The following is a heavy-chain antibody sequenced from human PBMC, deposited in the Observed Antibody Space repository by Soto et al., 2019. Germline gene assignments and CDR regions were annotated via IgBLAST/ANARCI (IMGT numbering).Heavy chain of an antibody. J-gene: IGHJ4*02. CDR2: IYYTGTT. CDR3: ARLGGYFQAFDS. Sequence: PSETLSLTCTVSGRSISSYYWSWIRQPPGKGLEWIGYIYYTGTTSYNPYLNSRVTISVDTSKNHFSLRLSSVTAADTAIYYCARLGGYFQAFDSWGQGTLVTVSS. CDR1: GRSISSYY. D-gene: IGHD3-22*01. V-gene: IGHV4-59*08.